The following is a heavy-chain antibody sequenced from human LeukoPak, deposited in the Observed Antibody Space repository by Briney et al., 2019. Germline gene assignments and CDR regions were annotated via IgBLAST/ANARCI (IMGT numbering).Heavy chain of an antibody. CDR1: GFTFSNNA. V-gene: IGHV3-23*01. D-gene: IGHD6-19*01. CDR3: ARRGWLVNFDY. CDR2: ISSSGHNT. Sequence: GGSLRLSCAASGFTFSNNAMSWVRQAPGKGLEGVSSISSSGHNTHYADAVKGRFTISRDNSKDTLYLQMNTLRAEDTAIYYCARRGWLVNFDYWGQGTLVTVSS. J-gene: IGHJ4*02.